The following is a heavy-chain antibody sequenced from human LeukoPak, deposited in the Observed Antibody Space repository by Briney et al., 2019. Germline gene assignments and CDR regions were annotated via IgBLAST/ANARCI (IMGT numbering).Heavy chain of an antibody. J-gene: IGHJ4*02. V-gene: IGHV1-46*01. CDR2: INPSGGST. CDR3: ARGGSYDILTGYTTIDY. Sequence: GASVKVSCKASGYTFTSYYMHWVRQAPGQGLEWMGIINPSGGSTSYAQKFQGRVTMTRDTSTNTVYMELSSLRSDDTAVYYCARGGSYDILTGYTTIDYWGQGTLVTVSS. CDR1: GYTFTSYY. D-gene: IGHD3-9*01.